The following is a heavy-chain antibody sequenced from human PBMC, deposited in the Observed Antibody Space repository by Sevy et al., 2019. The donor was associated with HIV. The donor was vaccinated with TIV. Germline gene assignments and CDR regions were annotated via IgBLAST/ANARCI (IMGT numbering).Heavy chain of an antibody. D-gene: IGHD5-12*01. V-gene: IGHV3-23*01. Sequence: GGSLRLSCAASGFTFSSYAMSWVRQAPGKGLEWVSAISGSGGSTYYAHSVKGRFTISRDNSKNTLYLQMNSLRAEDTAVYYCAKAQSKIVATILAWGQGTLVTVSS. CDR1: GFTFSSYA. J-gene: IGHJ4*02. CDR3: AKAQSKIVATILA. CDR2: ISGSGGST.